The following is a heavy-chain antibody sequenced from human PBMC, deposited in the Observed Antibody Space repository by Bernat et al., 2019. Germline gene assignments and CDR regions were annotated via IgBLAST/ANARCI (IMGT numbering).Heavy chain of an antibody. Sequence: EVQLLESGGGLVQPGGSLRLSCAASGFTFSSYAMSWVRQAPGKGLEWVSTISGGGDGTYYADSVKGRFTISRDNSKNTLYLQMNSLRAEDMALYYCAKSGGYCGGGTCYPNWFDPWGRGTLVT. D-gene: IGHD2-15*01. CDR1: GFTFSSYA. V-gene: IGHV3-23*01. J-gene: IGHJ5*02. CDR2: ISGGGDGT. CDR3: AKSGGYCGGGTCYPNWFDP.